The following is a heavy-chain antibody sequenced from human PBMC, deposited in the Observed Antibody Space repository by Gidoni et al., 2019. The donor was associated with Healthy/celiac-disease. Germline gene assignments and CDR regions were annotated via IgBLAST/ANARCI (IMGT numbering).Heavy chain of an antibody. J-gene: IGHJ1*01. V-gene: IGHV3-48*02. CDR3: ARDPGLLWFGEFLGYFQH. CDR2: ISSSSSTI. CDR1: GFTFSSYS. D-gene: IGHD3-10*01. Sequence: EVQLVESGGGLVQPGGSLRLSCAAYGFTFSSYSMNWVRQAPGKGREWVSYISSSSSTIYYADSVKGRFTISRDNAKNSLFLQMNSLRDEDTAVYYCARDPGLLWFGEFLGYFQHWGQGTLVTVSS.